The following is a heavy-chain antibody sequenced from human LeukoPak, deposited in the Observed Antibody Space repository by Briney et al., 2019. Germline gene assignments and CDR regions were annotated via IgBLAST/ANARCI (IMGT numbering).Heavy chain of an antibody. J-gene: IGHJ4*02. Sequence: GGSLRLSCAASGFTFSSYAMHWVRQAPGKGLEWVAVISYDGSNKYYADSVKGRFTISRDNSKNTLYLQMNSLRAEDTAVYYCARPRGYSGYDPFDYWRQGTLVTVSS. CDR3: ARPRGYSGYDPFDY. CDR2: ISYDGSNK. CDR1: GFTFSSYA. D-gene: IGHD5-12*01. V-gene: IGHV3-30-3*01.